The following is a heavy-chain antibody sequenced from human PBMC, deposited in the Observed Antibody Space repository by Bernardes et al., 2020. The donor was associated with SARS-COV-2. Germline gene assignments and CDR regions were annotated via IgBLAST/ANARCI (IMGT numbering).Heavy chain of an antibody. CDR3: ARDNPLPYYYDSSGYYTGGLDY. CDR2: ISSSGSTI. V-gene: IGHV3-11*01. D-gene: IGHD3-22*01. Sequence: SLRLSCAASGFTFSDYYMSWIRQAPGKGLEWVSYISSSGSTIYYADSVKGRFTISRDNAKNSLYLQMNSLRAEDTAVYYCARDNPLPYYYDSSGYYTGGLDYWGQGTLVTVSS. CDR1: GFTFSDYY. J-gene: IGHJ4*02.